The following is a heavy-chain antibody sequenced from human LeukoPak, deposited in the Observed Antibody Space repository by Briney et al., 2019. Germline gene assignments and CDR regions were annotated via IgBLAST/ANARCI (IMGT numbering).Heavy chain of an antibody. CDR2: IYYNGST. CDR1: AGSISGFH. J-gene: IGHJ4*01. D-gene: IGHD6-19*01. V-gene: IGHV4-59*08. CDR3: AGPGVSSGLTPDY. Sequence: PSETLSLTCTVSAGSISGFHWSWIRQPPGKGLEWIGYIYYNGSTNYNPSLKSRVTISVDPSKNQSPLKLNSVTAADTAVYYCAGPGVSSGLTPDYWGQGTLVTVSS.